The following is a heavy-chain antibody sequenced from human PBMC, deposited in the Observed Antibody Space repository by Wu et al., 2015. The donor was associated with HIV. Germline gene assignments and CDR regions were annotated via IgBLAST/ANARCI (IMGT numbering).Heavy chain of an antibody. D-gene: IGHD3-16*02. Sequence: QVQMVQSGTEVKKPGASVKVSCKASGYTFTGYYMHWVRQAPGQGLEWMGWINPNSGGTNYAQKFQGRVTMTRDTSISTAYMELSRLRSDDTAVYYCARGSMITFGGVIVIPFDYWGQGTLVTVSS. J-gene: IGHJ4*02. V-gene: IGHV1-2*02. CDR2: INPNSGGT. CDR1: GYTFTGYY. CDR3: ARGSMITFGGVIVIPFDY.